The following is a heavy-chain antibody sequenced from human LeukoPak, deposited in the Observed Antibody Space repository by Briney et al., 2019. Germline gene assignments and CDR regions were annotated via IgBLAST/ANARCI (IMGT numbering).Heavy chain of an antibody. CDR1: GFTFGSYG. Sequence: GGSLRLSCAASGFTFGSYGMHWVRQAPGKGLEWVSSISSSSSYIYYADSLKGRFTISRDNAKNSLYLQMNSLRAEDTAAYYCARKGYSSTWYSEVYFDYWGQGTLVTVSS. CDR3: ARKGYSSTWYSEVYFDY. D-gene: IGHD6-13*01. V-gene: IGHV3-21*01. J-gene: IGHJ4*02. CDR2: ISSSSSYI.